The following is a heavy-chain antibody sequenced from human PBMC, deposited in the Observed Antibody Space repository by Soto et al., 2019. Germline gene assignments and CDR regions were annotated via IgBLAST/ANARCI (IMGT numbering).Heavy chain of an antibody. CDR1: GGTSSSYA. D-gene: IGHD2-15*01. V-gene: IGHV1-69*06. CDR3: ARTTVVVPTPLDY. CDR2: IIPIFGTA. J-gene: IGHJ4*02. Sequence: GASVKVSCKASGGTSSSYAISWVRQAPGQGLEWMGGIIPIFGTANYAQKFQGRVTITADKSTSTAYMELSSLRSEDTAVYYCARTTVVVPTPLDYWGQGTLVTVS.